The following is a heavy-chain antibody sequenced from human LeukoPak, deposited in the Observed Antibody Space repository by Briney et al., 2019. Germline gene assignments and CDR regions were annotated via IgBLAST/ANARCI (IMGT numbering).Heavy chain of an antibody. CDR2: IIPIFGTA. D-gene: IGHD1-26*01. Sequence: GASVKVSCKAPGGTFSSYAISWVRQAPGQGLEWMGGIIPIFGTANYAQKFQGRVTITTDESTSTAYMELSSLRSEDTAVYYCAGRVGATGYFDYWGQGTLVTVSS. J-gene: IGHJ4*02. CDR3: AGRVGATGYFDY. V-gene: IGHV1-69*05. CDR1: GGTFSSYA.